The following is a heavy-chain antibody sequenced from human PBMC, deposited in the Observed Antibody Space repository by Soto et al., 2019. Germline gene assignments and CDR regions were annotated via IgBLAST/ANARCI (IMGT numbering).Heavy chain of an antibody. CDR3: AKTLLRSLVGFYYYYGMDV. CDR1: GFTFSSYG. D-gene: IGHD4-17*01. CDR2: ISYDGSNK. Sequence: PGGSLRLSCAASGFTFSSYGMHWVRQAPGKGLEWVAVISYDGSNKYYADSVKGRFTISRDNSKNTLYLQMNSLRAEDTAVYYCAKTLLRSLVGFYYYYGMDVWGQGTTVTVSS. J-gene: IGHJ6*02. V-gene: IGHV3-30*18.